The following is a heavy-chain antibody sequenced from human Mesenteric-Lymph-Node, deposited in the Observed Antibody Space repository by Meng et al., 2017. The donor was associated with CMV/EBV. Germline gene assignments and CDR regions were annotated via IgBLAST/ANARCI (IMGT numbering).Heavy chain of an antibody. V-gene: IGHV3-23*01. CDR1: GFTFSSYA. CDR2: ISGSGGST. CDR3: ARDNYGGSVRTFDY. D-gene: IGHD2-21*01. Sequence: GESLKISCAASGFTFSSYAMSWVRQAPGKGLEWVSAISGSGGSTYYADSVKGRFTISRDNAKNSLYLQMNSLRAEDTGVYYCARDNYGGSVRTFDYWGLGTLVTVSS. J-gene: IGHJ4*02.